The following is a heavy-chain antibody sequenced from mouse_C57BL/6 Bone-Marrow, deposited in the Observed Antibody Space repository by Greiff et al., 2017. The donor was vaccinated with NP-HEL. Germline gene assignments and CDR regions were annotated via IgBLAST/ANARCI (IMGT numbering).Heavy chain of an antibody. CDR1: GYTFTDYE. V-gene: IGHV1-15*01. CDR2: IDPETGGT. CDR3: TTGEAFAY. J-gene: IGHJ3*01. Sequence: QVQLKQSGAELVRPGASVTLSCKASGYTFTDYEMHWVKQTPVHGLEWIGAIDPETGGTAYNQKFKGKAILTADKSSSTAYMELRSLTSEDSAVYYCTTGEAFAYWGQGTLVTVSA.